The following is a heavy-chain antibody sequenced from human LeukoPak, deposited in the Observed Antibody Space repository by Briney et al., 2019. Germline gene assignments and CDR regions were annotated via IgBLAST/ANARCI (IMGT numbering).Heavy chain of an antibody. CDR3: VYDSSGYYYY. Sequence: SETLSLTCTVSGGSISSSSYYWGWIRQPPGKGLEWIGSIYYSGSTYYNPSLKSRVTISVDTSKNQFSVKLSSVTAADTAVYYCVYDSSGYYYYWGQGTLVTVSS. J-gene: IGHJ4*02. CDR2: IYYSGST. V-gene: IGHV4-39*01. CDR1: GGSISSSSYY. D-gene: IGHD3-22*01.